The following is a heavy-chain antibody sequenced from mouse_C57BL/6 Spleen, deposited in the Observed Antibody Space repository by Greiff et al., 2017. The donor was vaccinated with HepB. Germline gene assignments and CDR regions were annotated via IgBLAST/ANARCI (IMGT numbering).Heavy chain of an antibody. J-gene: IGHJ1*03. D-gene: IGHD2-1*01. Sequence: EVMLVESGGGLVQPGGSLSLSCAASGFTFPDYYMSWVRQPPGKALEWLGFIRNKANGYTTEYSASVKGRFTISRDNSQSILYLQMNALRAEDSATYYCARYSNYFWYFDVWGTGTTVTVSS. V-gene: IGHV7-3*01. CDR3: ARYSNYFWYFDV. CDR2: IRNKANGYTT. CDR1: GFTFPDYY.